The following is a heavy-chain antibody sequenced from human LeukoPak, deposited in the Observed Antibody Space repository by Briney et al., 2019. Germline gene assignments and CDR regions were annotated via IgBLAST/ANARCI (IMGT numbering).Heavy chain of an antibody. V-gene: IGHV4-34*01. Sequence: SETLSLTCAVYGLSFSGYYWSWIRHAPGNGLESIVEINHSGSTNYNASLKSRVTVSVDSSKNHFSLRLSSVTDADTAVYYCAHRGDIEHSYGYGKWFDPWGQGTRVTVSS. CDR1: GLSFSGYY. D-gene: IGHD5-18*01. J-gene: IGHJ5*02. CDR2: INHSGST. CDR3: AHRGDIEHSYGYGKWFDP.